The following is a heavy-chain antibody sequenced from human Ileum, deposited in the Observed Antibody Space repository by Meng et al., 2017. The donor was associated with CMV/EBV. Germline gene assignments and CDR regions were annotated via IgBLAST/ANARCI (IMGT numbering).Heavy chain of an antibody. CDR2: IYYSGTT. CDR1: GGSISTGDYY. J-gene: IGHJ4*02. CDR3: ARGYDSSGYVGY. D-gene: IGHD3-22*01. Sequence: SETLSLTCTVSGGSISTGDYYWSWIRQPPGKGLEWIAYIYYSGTTYYSPSLKSRVTISVDTSKNQFSLRLTSVTTADTAVYYCARGYDSSGYVGYWGQGTLVTVSS. V-gene: IGHV4-30-4*02.